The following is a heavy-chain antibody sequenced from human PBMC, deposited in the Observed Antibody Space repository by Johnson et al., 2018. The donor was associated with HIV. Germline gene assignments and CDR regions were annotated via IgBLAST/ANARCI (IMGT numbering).Heavy chain of an antibody. J-gene: IGHJ3*02. V-gene: IGHV3-23*04. CDR3: ARPVAGMNDAFDI. CDR2: INTGGST. Sequence: VQLVESGGGVVQPGRSLRLSCAASGFTFGNYAMNWVRQAPGKGLEWVSGINTGGSTFYPDSVKGRFTISRDNSKSTLYLQMNSLRAEDTAVYYCARPVAGMNDAFDIWGQGTMVTVSS. D-gene: IGHD6-19*01. CDR1: GFTFGNYA.